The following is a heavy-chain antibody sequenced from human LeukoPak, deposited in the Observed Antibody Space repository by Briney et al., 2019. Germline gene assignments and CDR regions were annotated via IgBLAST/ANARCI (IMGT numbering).Heavy chain of an antibody. CDR1: GGSISSYY. D-gene: IGHD5-18*01. CDR2: IYYSGST. Sequence: PSETLSLTCTVSGGSISSYYWSWIRQPPAKGLEWIGYIYYSGSTNYNPSLKSRVTISVDTSKNQFSLKLSSVTAADTAVYYCARDNGSRGYSYGYPGGAFDIWGQGTMVTVSS. J-gene: IGHJ3*02. CDR3: ARDNGSRGYSYGYPGGAFDI. V-gene: IGHV4-59*01.